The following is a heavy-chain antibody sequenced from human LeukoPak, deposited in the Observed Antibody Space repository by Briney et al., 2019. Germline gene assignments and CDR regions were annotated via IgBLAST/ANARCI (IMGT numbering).Heavy chain of an antibody. J-gene: IGHJ4*02. CDR3: ARDLSYNYFDY. CDR2: IIPIFGIA. CDR1: VGTFSSYA. D-gene: IGHD2-2*02. Sequence: ASVKVSCKASVGTFSSYAISWVRQAPGQGLEWMGRIIPIFGIANYAQKFQGRVTITADKSTSTAYMELSSLRSEDTAVYYCARDLSYNYFDYWGQGTLVTVSS. V-gene: IGHV1-69*04.